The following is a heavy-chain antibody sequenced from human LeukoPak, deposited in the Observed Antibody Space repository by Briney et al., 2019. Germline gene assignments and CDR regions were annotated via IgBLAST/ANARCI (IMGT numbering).Heavy chain of an antibody. CDR3: AALVVVTAGGYFDY. Sequence: SVKVSCKASGGTFSSYAISWVRQAPGQGLEWMGGIIPIFGTANYAQKFQGRVTITADESTSTAYMELSSLRSEDTAVYYCAALVVVTAGGYFDYWGQGTLVTVSS. V-gene: IGHV1-69*13. J-gene: IGHJ4*02. CDR2: IIPIFGTA. CDR1: GGTFSSYA. D-gene: IGHD2-21*02.